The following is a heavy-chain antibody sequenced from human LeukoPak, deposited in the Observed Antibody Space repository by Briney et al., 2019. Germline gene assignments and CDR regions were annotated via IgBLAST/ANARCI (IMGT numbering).Heavy chain of an antibody. CDR3: AREGYCSGGSCFDAFDI. D-gene: IGHD2-15*01. J-gene: IGHJ3*02. CDR1: GYTFTGYY. CDR2: INPNSGGT. Sequence: VASVKVSCKASGYTFTGYYMHWVRQAPGQGLEWMGWINPNSGGTNYAQKFQGRVTMTRDTSISTAYMELSRLRSDDTAVYYCAREGYCSGGSCFDAFDIWGQGTMVTVSS. V-gene: IGHV1-2*02.